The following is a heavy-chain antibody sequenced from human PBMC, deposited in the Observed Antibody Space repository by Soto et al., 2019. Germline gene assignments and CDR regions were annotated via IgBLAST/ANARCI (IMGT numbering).Heavy chain of an antibody. D-gene: IGHD3-22*01. CDR1: GGTFSSYA. Sequence: QVQLVQSGAEVKKPGSSVKVSCKASGGTFSSYAISWVRQAPGQGLEWMGGIIPIFGTANYAQKFQGRVTITADESTSTDYMELSSLRSEDTAVYYCARTRYYYDSSGYSNFDYWGQGTLVTVSS. CDR3: ARTRYYYDSSGYSNFDY. V-gene: IGHV1-69*01. J-gene: IGHJ4*02. CDR2: IIPIFGTA.